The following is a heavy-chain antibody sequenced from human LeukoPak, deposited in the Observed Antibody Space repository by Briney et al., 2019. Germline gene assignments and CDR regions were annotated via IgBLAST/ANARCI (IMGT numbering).Heavy chain of an antibody. CDR1: GASISSGSYY. J-gene: IGHJ6*03. CDR2: IYTSGST. Sequence: PSQTLSLTCTVSGASISSGSYYWSWIRQPAGKGLEWIGRIYTSGSTNYNPSLKSRVTISVDTSKNQFSLKLSSVTAADTAVYCCARLGRFGHKRNYYYYYYYMDVWGKGTTVTISS. V-gene: IGHV4-61*02. CDR3: ARLGRFGHKRNYYYYYYYMDV. D-gene: IGHD3-10*01.